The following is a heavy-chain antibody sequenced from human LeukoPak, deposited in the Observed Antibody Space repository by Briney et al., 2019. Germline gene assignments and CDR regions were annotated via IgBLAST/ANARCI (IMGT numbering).Heavy chain of an antibody. CDR1: GFTFSSYG. J-gene: IGHJ4*02. CDR2: ISYDGSNK. CDR3: ATIYCSSGRCYYFDY. Sequence: GGSLRLSCAASGFTFSSYGMHWVRQAPGKGLEWVAVISYDGSNKYYADSVKGRFTISRDNAKNSLYLQMNSLRAEDTAVYYCATIYCSSGRCYYFDYWGQGTLVTVSS. D-gene: IGHD2-15*01. V-gene: IGHV3-30*03.